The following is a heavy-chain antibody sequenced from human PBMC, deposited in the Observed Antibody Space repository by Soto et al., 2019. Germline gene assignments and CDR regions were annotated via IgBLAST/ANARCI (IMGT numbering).Heavy chain of an antibody. CDR3: ARDNGYSHGHGMDV. J-gene: IGHJ6*02. Sequence: QVQLVESGGGVVQPGRSLRLSCAASGFTFSSYTIHWVRQAPGKGLEWVALISYDGGNKYYADSVKGGFTISRDNSKNTLHLQMNSLRAEDTAVYYCARDNGYSHGHGMDVWGQGTTVTVS. D-gene: IGHD5-18*01. CDR1: GFTFSSYT. CDR2: ISYDGGNK. V-gene: IGHV3-30-3*01.